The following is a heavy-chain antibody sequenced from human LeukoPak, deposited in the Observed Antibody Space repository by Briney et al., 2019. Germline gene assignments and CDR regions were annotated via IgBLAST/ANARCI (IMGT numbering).Heavy chain of an antibody. J-gene: IGHJ4*02. D-gene: IGHD4-17*01. CDR1: GYTFTSYY. CDR3: ARDGTYGDYDRSYFDY. CDR2: INPSGGST. V-gene: IGHV1-46*01. Sequence: ASVKVSCKASGYTFTSYYMHWVRQAPGQGLEWMGIINPSGGSTSYAQKFQGRVTMTRDTSTSTVYMELSSLRSEDTAVYYCARDGTYGDYDRSYFDYWGQGTLVTVSS.